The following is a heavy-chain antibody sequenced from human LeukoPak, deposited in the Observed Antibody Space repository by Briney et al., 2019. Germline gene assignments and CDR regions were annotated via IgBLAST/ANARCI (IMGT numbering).Heavy chain of an antibody. CDR3: AREGGFYCSSTSCYGLEY. CDR1: GGSISSGSYY. J-gene: IGHJ4*02. V-gene: IGHV4-61*02. D-gene: IGHD2-2*01. Sequence: SETLSLTCTVSGGSISSGSYYWSWIRQPAGKGLEWIGRIYTSGSTNYNPSLKSRVTISVDTSKNQFSLKLSSVTAAEQAVYYCAREGGFYCSSTSCYGLEYWGQGTLVTVSS. CDR2: IYTSGST.